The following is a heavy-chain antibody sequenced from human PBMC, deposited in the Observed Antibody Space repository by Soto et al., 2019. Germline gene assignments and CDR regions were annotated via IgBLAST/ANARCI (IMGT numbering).Heavy chain of an antibody. CDR1: GGSFSIYT. D-gene: IGHD6-13*01. CDR2: IIPMFDIA. J-gene: IGHJ3*02. Sequence: QVQLVQSGVEVKKPGSSVKVSCMAAGGSFSIYTVFWVRQAPGQGLEWMGRIIPMFDIANYAQNFQGRVTINADKFTDTVYMEMLNLRSAHTAVYYCTLRSWSAEVFDIWGQGTLVTVSS. V-gene: IGHV1-69*02. CDR3: TLRSWSAEVFDI.